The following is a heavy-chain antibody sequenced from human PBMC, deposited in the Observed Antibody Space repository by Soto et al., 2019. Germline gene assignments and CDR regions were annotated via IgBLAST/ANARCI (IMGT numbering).Heavy chain of an antibody. CDR3: ARDHRYCSSTSCPGGLDV. D-gene: IGHD2-2*01. CDR1: GGSISTYY. Sequence: SETLSLTCTVSGGSISTYYLSWIRQPPGKGLEWIGYIDYSGRTNYSPSLKSRVTISIDTSQKQFSLKLSSVTAADTAVYYCARDHRYCSSTSCPGGLDVWGQGTTVTVSS. V-gene: IGHV4-59*01. CDR2: IDYSGRT. J-gene: IGHJ6*02.